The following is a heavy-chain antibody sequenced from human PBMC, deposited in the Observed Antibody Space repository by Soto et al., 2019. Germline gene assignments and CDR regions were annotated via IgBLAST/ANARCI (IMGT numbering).Heavy chain of an antibody. CDR3: ARAWAVRGSHWGD. V-gene: IGHV4-59*01. Sequence: QVQLQESGPGLVKPSETLSLTCTVSGDSMNPYYWSWIRQPPGKGLEWIGYIYFSGSTNFNPSLKSRVTLSLDTSKRQFFVKLTSVTAADTAVYYCARAWAVRGSHWGDWGRGTLVTVSS. D-gene: IGHD3-16*01. CDR2: IYFSGST. J-gene: IGHJ4*02. CDR1: GDSMNPYY.